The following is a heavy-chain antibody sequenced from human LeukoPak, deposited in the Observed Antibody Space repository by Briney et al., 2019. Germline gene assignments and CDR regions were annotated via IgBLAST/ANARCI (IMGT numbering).Heavy chain of an antibody. J-gene: IGHJ6*02. V-gene: IGHV1-46*01. Sequence: ASVKVSCKASGYTFTSYYTHWVRQAPGQGLEWMGIINPSGGSTSYAQRFQGRVTMTRDTSTSTVYMELSSLRSEDTAVYYCAREGVVVAATLRYYYYGMDVWGQGTTVTVSS. CDR2: INPSGGST. D-gene: IGHD2-15*01. CDR3: AREGVVVAATLRYYYYGMDV. CDR1: GYTFTSYY.